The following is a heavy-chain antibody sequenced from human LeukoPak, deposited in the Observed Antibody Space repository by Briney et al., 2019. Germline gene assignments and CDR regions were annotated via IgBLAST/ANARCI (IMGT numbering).Heavy chain of an antibody. J-gene: IGHJ6*02. Sequence: SETLSLTCAVYGGSFSGYYWSWIRQPPGKGLEWIGEINHSGSTNYNPSFKSRVTISVDTSKNQFSLKLSSVTAADTAVYYCARGRPDYYYGMDVWGQGTTVTVSS. CDR1: GGSFSGYY. D-gene: IGHD6-6*01. V-gene: IGHV4-34*01. CDR3: ARGRPDYYYGMDV. CDR2: INHSGST.